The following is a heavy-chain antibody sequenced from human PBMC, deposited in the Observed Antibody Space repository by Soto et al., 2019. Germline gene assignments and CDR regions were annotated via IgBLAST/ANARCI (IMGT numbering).Heavy chain of an antibody. Sequence: QITLKESGPTPVKPTQTLTLTCTFSGFSVSTSGVGVAWIRQPPGKALEWLALIYWDDDKRYSPFLQSRVTITKDTSKHQVVLTMTNMDPVDTATYYGAHKGGRGAGMDVWGQGTTVTVSS. V-gene: IGHV2-5*02. CDR2: IYWDDDK. J-gene: IGHJ6*02. D-gene: IGHD2-15*01. CDR1: GFSVSTSGVG. CDR3: AHKGGRGAGMDV.